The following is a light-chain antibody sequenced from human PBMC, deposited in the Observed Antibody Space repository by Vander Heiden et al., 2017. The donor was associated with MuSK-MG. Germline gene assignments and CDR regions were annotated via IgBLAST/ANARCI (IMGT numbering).Light chain of an antibody. CDR2: EVN. CDR3: CSYADGTAFVI. J-gene: IGLJ2*01. Sequence: QSALTQPASVSGSPGQSITVSCTGTSSDVGRYHLVSWYQQHPGKGPKLIISEVNKRPSGVSNRFSGSKSGNTASLTIAGLQPEDEADYYCCSYADGTAFVIFGGGTKLTVL. CDR1: SSDVGRYHL. V-gene: IGLV2-23*02.